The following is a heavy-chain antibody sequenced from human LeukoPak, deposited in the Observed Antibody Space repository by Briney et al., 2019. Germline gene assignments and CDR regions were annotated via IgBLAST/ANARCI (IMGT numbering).Heavy chain of an antibody. D-gene: IGHD6-13*01. V-gene: IGHV4-59*01. CDR3: ARVPYSSSWAYYYYMDV. Sequence: PSEILSLTGTVAGGSISSYYWRWIRQPPGMGWVGRGHIYYSESTNYTPSLKRRVTISVDTSKHQFSLKLSSVTAADTAVYYCARVPYSSSWAYYYYMDVWGKGTTVTVSS. CDR2: IYYSEST. J-gene: IGHJ6*03. CDR1: GGSISSYY.